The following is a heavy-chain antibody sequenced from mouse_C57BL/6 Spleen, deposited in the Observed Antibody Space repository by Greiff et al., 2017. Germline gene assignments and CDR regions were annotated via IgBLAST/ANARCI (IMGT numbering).Heavy chain of an antibody. D-gene: IGHD2-3*01. Sequence: QVQLQQPGAELVKPGASVKLSCKASGYTFTSYWMHWVKQRPGQGLEWIGMIHPNSGSTNYNEKFKSKATLTVDKSSSTAYMQLSSLTSEDSAVYYCARGAYDGYYVEGSYAMDYRGQGTSVTVSS. CDR3: ARGAYDGYYVEGSYAMDY. CDR2: IHPNSGST. J-gene: IGHJ4*01. V-gene: IGHV1-64*01. CDR1: GYTFTSYW.